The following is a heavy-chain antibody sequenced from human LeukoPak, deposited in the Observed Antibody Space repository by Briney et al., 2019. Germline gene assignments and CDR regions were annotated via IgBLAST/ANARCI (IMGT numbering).Heavy chain of an antibody. CDR3: ARAMDV. CDR1: GFTLSSYW. Sequence: PGGSLRLSCAASGFTLSSYWMYWVRQAPGKGLEWVANIKQDGSEKYYVHSVKGRFTVSRDNAKNSLYLQMNSLRAEDTAVHYCARAMDVWGQGTTVTVSS. V-gene: IGHV3-7*01. J-gene: IGHJ6*02. CDR2: IKQDGSEK.